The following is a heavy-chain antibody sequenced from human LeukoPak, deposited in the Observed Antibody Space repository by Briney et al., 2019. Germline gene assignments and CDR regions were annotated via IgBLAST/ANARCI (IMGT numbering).Heavy chain of an antibody. D-gene: IGHD1-26*01. V-gene: IGHV6-1*01. J-gene: IGHJ3*02. CDR3: ARDQAFEGATRGSAFDI. CDR2: TYYRSKWYN. CDR1: GDSVSSNSAA. Sequence: SQTLSLTCAISGDSVSSNSAAWNWIRQSPSRGLEWLGRTYYRSKWYNDYAVSVKSRITINPDTSKNQFSLQLNSVTPEDTAVYYCARDQAFEGATRGSAFDIWGQGTMVTVSS.